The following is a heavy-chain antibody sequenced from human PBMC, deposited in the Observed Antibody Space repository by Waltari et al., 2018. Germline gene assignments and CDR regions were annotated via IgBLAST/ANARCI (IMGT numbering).Heavy chain of an antibody. Sequence: EVQLVQSGAEVKKPGATVKISCKASGYTFPDYYMPWVQQAPGKGPEWMGRVDPEDGETIYAEKFQGRVTITAETSTDTAYMELTSLRSEDTAVYYCATSPLRFLEWVNWFDPWGQGTLVTVSS. CDR3: ATSPLRFLEWVNWFDP. J-gene: IGHJ5*02. D-gene: IGHD3-3*01. CDR2: VDPEDGET. CDR1: GYTFPDYY. V-gene: IGHV1-69-2*01.